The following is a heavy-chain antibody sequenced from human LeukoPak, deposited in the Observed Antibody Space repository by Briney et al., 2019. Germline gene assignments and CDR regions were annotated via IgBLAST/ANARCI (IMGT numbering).Heavy chain of an antibody. D-gene: IGHD3-10*01. J-gene: IGHJ4*02. Sequence: GGSLRLSCAASGFTFSSYSMNWVRQAPGKGLEWVSYISSSSSTIYYADSVKGRFTISRDNAKNSLYLQMNSLRAKDTAVYYCARQILWFGELFDYWGQGTLVTVSS. CDR1: GFTFSSYS. V-gene: IGHV3-48*01. CDR2: ISSSSSTI. CDR3: ARQILWFGELFDY.